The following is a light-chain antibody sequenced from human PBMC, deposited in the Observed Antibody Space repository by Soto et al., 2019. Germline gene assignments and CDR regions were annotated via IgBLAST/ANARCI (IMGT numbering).Light chain of an antibody. V-gene: IGKV3-20*01. CDR3: QQYGSSTGT. J-gene: IGKJ1*01. Sequence: EIVLTQSPGTLSLSPGERATLSRRASQSVSSSYLAWYQQKPGQAPRLLIYDASSMATGIPDRFSGSGSGTDFTLTISRLDPEDFAVYYCQQYGSSTGTFGQGTKVEIK. CDR2: DAS. CDR1: QSVSSSY.